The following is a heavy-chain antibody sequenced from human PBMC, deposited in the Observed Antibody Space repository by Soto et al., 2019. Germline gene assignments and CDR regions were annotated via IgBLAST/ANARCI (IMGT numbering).Heavy chain of an antibody. CDR2: ISAYNGNT. V-gene: IGHV1-18*01. D-gene: IGHD2-15*01. CDR1: GYTFTSYG. Sequence: GASVKVSCKASGYTFTSYGISWVRQAPGQGLEWMGWISAYNGNTNYAQKLQGRVTMTTDTSTSTAYMELRSLRSDDTAVYYCARDHDIVVVVAATRAYWFDPWGQGTLVTVSS. CDR3: ARDHDIVVVVAATRAYWFDP. J-gene: IGHJ5*02.